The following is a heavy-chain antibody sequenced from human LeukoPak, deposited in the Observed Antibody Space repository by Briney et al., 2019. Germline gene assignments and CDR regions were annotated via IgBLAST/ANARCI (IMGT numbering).Heavy chain of an antibody. D-gene: IGHD2-21*02. Sequence: PSETLSLTCTVSGGSISSYYWSWIRQPAGKGLEWIGRIYTSGTTHYNPSLKSRVTISVDTSKNQFSLKLSSVTAADTAVYYCARVRHIVVVTAYFGYYYMDVWGKGTTVTVSS. J-gene: IGHJ6*03. CDR2: IYTSGTT. CDR1: GGSISSYY. CDR3: ARVRHIVVVTAYFGYYYMDV. V-gene: IGHV4-4*07.